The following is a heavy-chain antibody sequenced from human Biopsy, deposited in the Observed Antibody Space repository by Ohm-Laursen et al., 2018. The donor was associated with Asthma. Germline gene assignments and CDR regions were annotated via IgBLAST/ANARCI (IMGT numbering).Heavy chain of an antibody. Sequence: SLRLSCAASVFTFSRFGMHWVRRAPGKGLEWVALISYDGYNKYYIDSVKGRFTISRDNSKNTLYLQMNSLRAEDTAVYYCARSIYDFWSGYYGMDVWGQGTTVTVSS. V-gene: IGHV3-30*03. CDR3: ARSIYDFWSGYYGMDV. CDR1: VFTFSRFG. J-gene: IGHJ6*02. D-gene: IGHD3-3*01. CDR2: ISYDGYNK.